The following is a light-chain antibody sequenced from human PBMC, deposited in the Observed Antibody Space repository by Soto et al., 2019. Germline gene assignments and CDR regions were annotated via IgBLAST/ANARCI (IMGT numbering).Light chain of an antibody. CDR3: QVWDDHSDHQV. Sequence: SYDLTQTSSVSVAPGQTARISCGGNNIGGKSVHWYQQKPGQAPVVVVYDDSDRPSGIPERFSGSNSGNTATLTISRVEDGDEADYHCQVWDDHSDHQVLGTGTKVTVL. V-gene: IGLV3-21*02. CDR2: DDS. J-gene: IGLJ1*01. CDR1: NIGGKS.